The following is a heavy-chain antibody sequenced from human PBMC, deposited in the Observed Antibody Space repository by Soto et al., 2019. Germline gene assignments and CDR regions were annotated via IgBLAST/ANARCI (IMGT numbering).Heavy chain of an antibody. J-gene: IGHJ6*03. CDR1: GGTFSSYT. CDR3: ARGDDILTGYLDYYYMDV. D-gene: IGHD3-9*01. CDR2: IIPILGIA. V-gene: IGHV1-69*02. Sequence: GASVKVSCKASGGTFSSYTISWVRQAPGQGLERMGRIIPILGIANYAQKFQGRVTITADNSTSTAYMELSSLRSEDTAVYYCARGDDILTGYLDYYYMDVWGKGTTVTVSS.